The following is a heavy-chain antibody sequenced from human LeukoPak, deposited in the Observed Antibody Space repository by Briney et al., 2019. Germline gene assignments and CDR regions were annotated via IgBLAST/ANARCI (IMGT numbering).Heavy chain of an antibody. V-gene: IGHV4-34*01. D-gene: IGHD2-15*01. J-gene: IGHJ4*02. CDR1: GGSFSGYY. Sequence: PSETLSLTCAVYGGSFSGYYWSWIRQPPGKGLEWIGEINHSGSTNYNPSLKSRVTISVDTSKNQFSLKLSSVTAADTAVYYCARGPVAPRTLLNWGQGTLVTVSS. CDR3: ARGPVAPRTLLN. CDR2: INHSGST.